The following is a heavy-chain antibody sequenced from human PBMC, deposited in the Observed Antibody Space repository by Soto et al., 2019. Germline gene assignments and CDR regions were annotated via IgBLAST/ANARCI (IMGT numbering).Heavy chain of an antibody. CDR3: ARSQGSSTTCPRRGAFDI. D-gene: IGHD2-2*01. CDR2: IYYSGST. V-gene: IGHV4-59*01. Sequence: QVQLQESGPGLVKPSETLSLTCNVSGGSLSSYYWSWIRQPPGKGLEWIGLIYYSGSTNYNPSLKRRVTRSVDTSKNQFSLHLSSVTAADTAVYYCARSQGSSTTCPRRGAFDIWGQGTMVTVSS. J-gene: IGHJ3*02. CDR1: GGSLSSYY.